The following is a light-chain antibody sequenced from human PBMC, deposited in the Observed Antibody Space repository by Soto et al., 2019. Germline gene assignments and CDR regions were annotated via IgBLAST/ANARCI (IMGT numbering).Light chain of an antibody. V-gene: IGKV3-15*01. CDR3: HQYNNWPPWT. CDR2: GAS. CDR1: QSVSNN. Sequence: EVVMTQSPATLSVSPGERATLSCRASQSVSNNYLAWHQQKPGQAPRLLIYGASTRATGIPARFSGSGSGTEFTLIISGLQSEDFAVYYCHQYNNWPPWTFGQGAKVDIK. J-gene: IGKJ1*01.